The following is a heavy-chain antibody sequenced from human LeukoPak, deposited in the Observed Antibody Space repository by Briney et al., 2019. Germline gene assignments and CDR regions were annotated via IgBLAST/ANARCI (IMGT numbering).Heavy chain of an antibody. D-gene: IGHD3-10*01. Sequence: GGSLRLSCGVSGFNLRTYSMNWVRQAPGKGLEWVSSISKTSTYIYYADSVKGRFTISRDNANNTLYLQMDSLGAEDTAVYYCARGSGVHFWGQGTLVIVSS. CDR2: ISKTSTYI. J-gene: IGHJ4*02. V-gene: IGHV3-21*01. CDR1: GFNLRTYS. CDR3: ARGSGVHF.